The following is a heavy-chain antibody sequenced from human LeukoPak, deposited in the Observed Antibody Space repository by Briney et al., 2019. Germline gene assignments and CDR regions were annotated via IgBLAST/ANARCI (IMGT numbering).Heavy chain of an antibody. J-gene: IGHJ4*02. V-gene: IGHV1-18*01. CDR1: GYTFTSYG. Sequence: ASVKVSCKASGYTFTSYGISWVRQAPGQGLEWMGWISAYNGNTNYAQKLQGRVTMTTDTSTSTAYMELRSLRSDDKAVYYCARGPPGTIAVAGTFYFDYWGQGTLVTVSS. CDR2: ISAYNGNT. CDR3: ARGPPGTIAVAGTFYFDY. D-gene: IGHD6-19*01.